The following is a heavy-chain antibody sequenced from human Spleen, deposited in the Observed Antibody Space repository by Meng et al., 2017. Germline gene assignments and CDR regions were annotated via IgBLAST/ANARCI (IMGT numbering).Heavy chain of an antibody. V-gene: IGHV3-74*01. CDR3: SKDYTGSDDY. J-gene: IGHJ4*02. D-gene: IGHD5-12*01. Sequence: EVQLVDAGGGLVQPGESLRLSCAASGFTFSRYWMHWVRQVPGQGLVWVSRINPDGSSTSYADSVKGRFTISRDNAKNTLYLQMTSLRAEDTAVYYCSKDYTGSDDYWGQGTLVTVSS. CDR2: INPDGSST. CDR1: GFTFSRYW.